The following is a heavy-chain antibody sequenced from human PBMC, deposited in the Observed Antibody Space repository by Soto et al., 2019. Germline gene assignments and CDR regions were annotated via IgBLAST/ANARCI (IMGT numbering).Heavy chain of an antibody. V-gene: IGHV3-74*01. CDR2: IEGDGSST. CDR1: GFTFSSDW. CDR3: AREGLDTAGFFDV. D-gene: IGHD6-13*01. J-gene: IGHJ3*01. Sequence: PGGSLRLSCAASGFTFSSDWMHWVRQAPGKGLEWVSRIEGDGSSTTSADSVKGRFTVSRDDARNTLYLQMSSLRADDTAIYYCAREGLDTAGFFDVWGQGTMVSVSS.